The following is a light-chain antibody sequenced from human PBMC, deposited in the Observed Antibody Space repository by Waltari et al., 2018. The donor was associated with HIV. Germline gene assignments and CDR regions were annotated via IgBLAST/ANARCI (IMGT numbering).Light chain of an antibody. V-gene: IGLV3-19*01. J-gene: IGLJ2*01. Sequence: SSELTQDPAVSVALGQTVSIPCQGDSLKNYYANWYHQKPGQAPVLVIYAKINRPSGIPDRFSGSGSGNIASLTITGAQAEDEGDYYCHSRDSSGNHLFGGGTKVTVL. CDR1: SLKNYY. CDR2: AKI. CDR3: HSRDSSGNHL.